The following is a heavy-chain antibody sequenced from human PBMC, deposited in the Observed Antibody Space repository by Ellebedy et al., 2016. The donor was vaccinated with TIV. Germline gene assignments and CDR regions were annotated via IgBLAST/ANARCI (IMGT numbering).Heavy chain of an antibody. D-gene: IGHD6-19*01. V-gene: IGHV3-21*04. J-gene: IGHJ4*02. CDR1: GFTFSSYS. CDR3: AKEKEGSGGVQAGVFGDY. Sequence: LGGSLRLSCAASGFTFSSYSMNWVRQAPGKGLEWVSSISSSSSYIYYADSVKGRFTISRDNSKNTLYLQMNSLRAEDTAVYYCAKEKEGSGGVQAGVFGDYWGQGTLVTVSS. CDR2: ISSSSSYI.